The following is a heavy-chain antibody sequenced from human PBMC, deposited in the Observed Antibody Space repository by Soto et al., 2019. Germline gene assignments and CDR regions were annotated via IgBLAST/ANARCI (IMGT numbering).Heavy chain of an antibody. CDR2: ISSNSGTI. CDR3: ARDGASGWYRRDAFDI. J-gene: IGHJ3*02. D-gene: IGHD6-19*01. V-gene: IGHV3-48*02. CDR1: GFTLRSYS. Sequence: EVQLVESGGGLVQPGGSLRLSCAASGFTLRSYSMNCVRQAPGKGLEWVSYISSNSGTIYYADSVKGRFTIARDNAKNSLFLQMNSLRDEDTAVYYCARDGASGWYRRDAFDIWGQGRMVTVSS.